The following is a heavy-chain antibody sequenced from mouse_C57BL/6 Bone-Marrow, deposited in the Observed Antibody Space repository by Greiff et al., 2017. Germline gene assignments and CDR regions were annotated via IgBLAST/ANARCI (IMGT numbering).Heavy chain of an antibody. Sequence: QVQLQQPGTELVKPGASVKLSCKASGYTFTSSWMPWVKQRPGQGLEWIGNINPSNGGTNYNEKFKSKATLTVDKSSSTAYMQLSSLTSEDSAVYYCARSGVFTDYAMDYWGQGTSVTVSS. CDR2: INPSNGGT. CDR3: ARSGVFTDYAMDY. D-gene: IGHD1-1*01. CDR1: GYTFTSSW. J-gene: IGHJ4*01. V-gene: IGHV1-53*01.